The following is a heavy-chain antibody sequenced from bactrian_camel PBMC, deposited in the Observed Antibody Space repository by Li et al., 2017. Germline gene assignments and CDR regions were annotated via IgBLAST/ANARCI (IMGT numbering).Heavy chain of an antibody. CDR3: AADLFPTSVCNPARPLVGV. CDR1: EYTGSSSC. Sequence: GSVQAGRSLKLSCEFSEYTGSSSCMTWFRRAPGKEREGVAGIVSDGSTTYADAVKGRFTISKDNAKNTLYLEMNSVKPEDTAMYYCAADLFPTSVCNPARPLVGVWGQGTQVTVS. J-gene: IGHJ6*01. CDR2: IVSDGST. D-gene: IGHD1*01. V-gene: IGHV3S67*01.